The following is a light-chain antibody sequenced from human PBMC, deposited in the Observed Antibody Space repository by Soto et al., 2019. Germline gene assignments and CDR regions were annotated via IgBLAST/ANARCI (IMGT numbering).Light chain of an antibody. Sequence: DIQMTQSPSSLSAYLVDRVTIPCGASQSISSYLNWFQQKPGKAPKLLIYAASSLQSGVPSRFSGSGSGTDFTLTISSLQPEDFATYYCQQSYSTLWTFGEGTKVDIK. J-gene: IGKJ1*01. CDR3: QQSYSTLWT. CDR1: QSISSY. V-gene: IGKV1-39*01. CDR2: AAS.